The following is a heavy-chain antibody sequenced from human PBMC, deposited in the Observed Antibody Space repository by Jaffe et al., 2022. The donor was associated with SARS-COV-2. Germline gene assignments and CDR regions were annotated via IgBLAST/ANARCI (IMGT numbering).Heavy chain of an antibody. CDR3: ARVGSSLARVGGRPLGL. V-gene: IGHV1-8*01. D-gene: IGHD6-13*01. CDR1: GYTFTSYD. J-gene: IGHJ4*02. Sequence: QVQLVQSGAEVKKPGASVKVSCKASGYTFTSYDINWVRQATGQGLEWMGWMNPNSGNTGYAQKFQGRVTMTRNTSISTAYMELSSLRSEDTAVYYCARVGSSLARVGGRPLGLWGQGTLVTVSS. CDR2: MNPNSGNT.